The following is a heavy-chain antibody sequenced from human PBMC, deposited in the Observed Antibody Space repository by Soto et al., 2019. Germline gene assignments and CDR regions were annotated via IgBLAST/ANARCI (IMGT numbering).Heavy chain of an antibody. CDR2: IYYNGIT. CDR3: ARGRGGYYYYDY. CDR1: GASMTNYY. D-gene: IGHD1-26*01. V-gene: IGHV4-59*01. J-gene: IGHJ4*02. Sequence: NPSETLSLTCTISGASMTNYYWNWIRQTPGKAPEWIAYIYYNGITNYNPSLKSRVTISIDTPRNQFSLKLNSVTAADTAMYYCARGRGGYYYYDYWGPGALVTVSS.